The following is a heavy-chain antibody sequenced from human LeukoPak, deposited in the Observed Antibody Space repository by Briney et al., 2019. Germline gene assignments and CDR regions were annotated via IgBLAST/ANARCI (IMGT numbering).Heavy chain of an antibody. D-gene: IGHD3-10*01. Sequence: NPSETLSLTCTVSGGSISSSSYYWGWIRQPPGKGLEWIGSIYYSGSTYYNPSLKSRVTISVDTSKNQFSLKLSSVTAADTAVYYCASSYPRLYFQHWGQGTLVTVSS. CDR1: GGSISSSSYY. V-gene: IGHV4-39*07. CDR2: IYYSGST. CDR3: ASSYPRLYFQH. J-gene: IGHJ1*01.